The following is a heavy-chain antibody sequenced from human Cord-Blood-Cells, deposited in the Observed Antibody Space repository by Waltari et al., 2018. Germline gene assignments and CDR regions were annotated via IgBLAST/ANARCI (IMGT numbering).Heavy chain of an antibody. Sequence: EVQLVESGGGLVKPGGSLGLSCAASGFTFSSYSMNCVREAPGKGLEWVNSISSRSNRSYADSVKGRFTISRDNAKNSLYLQMNSLRAEDTAVYYCARATIDYYYGMDVWGQGTTVTVSS. CDR1: GFTFSSYS. CDR3: ARATIDYYYGMDV. D-gene: IGHD5-12*01. CDR2: ISSRSNR. V-gene: IGHV3-21*01. J-gene: IGHJ6*02.